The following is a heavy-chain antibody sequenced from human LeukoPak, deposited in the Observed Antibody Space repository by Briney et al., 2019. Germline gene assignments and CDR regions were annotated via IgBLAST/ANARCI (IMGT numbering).Heavy chain of an antibody. J-gene: IGHJ6*03. CDR3: ARHNPYGSGSYHYYYYMDV. CDR1: GDSINNFA. Sequence: SETLSLTCTVSGDSINNFAWSWIRQSPGKGLEWIGCIFKDGNTNYNPSLKSRVTTSVDTSKNQFSLKLSSVTAADTAVYYCARHNPYGSGSYHYYYYMDVWGKGTTVTVSS. CDR2: IFKDGNT. V-gene: IGHV4-59*08. D-gene: IGHD3-10*01.